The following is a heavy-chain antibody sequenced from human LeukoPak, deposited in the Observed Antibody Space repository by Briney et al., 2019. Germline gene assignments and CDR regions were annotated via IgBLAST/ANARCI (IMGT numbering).Heavy chain of an antibody. CDR1: GYTLTELS. Sequence: ASVKVSYKVSGYTLTELSMHWVRQAPGKGLEWMVGFDPEDGETIHAQKFQGRVTMHEDTSTDTAYMELSSLRSEDTAVYYCAIRRYSYGQEALDYWGQGTLVTVSS. D-gene: IGHD5-18*01. CDR3: AIRRYSYGQEALDY. V-gene: IGHV1-24*01. CDR2: FDPEDGET. J-gene: IGHJ4*02.